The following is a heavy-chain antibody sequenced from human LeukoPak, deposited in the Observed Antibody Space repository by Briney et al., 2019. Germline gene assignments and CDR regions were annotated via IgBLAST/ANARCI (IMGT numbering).Heavy chain of an antibody. V-gene: IGHV1-18*01. CDR3: AREGDFWSGYYRLYAFDI. D-gene: IGHD3-3*01. J-gene: IGHJ4*02. CDR1: GYIFTSYG. CDR2: ISGYNGNT. Sequence: ASVKVSCKASGYIFTSYGTSWVRQAPGQGLEWMGWISGYNGNTKYAQKLLGRVTMTTDTSTSTAYMELTRLRSDDTAVYYCAREGDFWSGYYRLYAFDIWGQGTLVTVSS.